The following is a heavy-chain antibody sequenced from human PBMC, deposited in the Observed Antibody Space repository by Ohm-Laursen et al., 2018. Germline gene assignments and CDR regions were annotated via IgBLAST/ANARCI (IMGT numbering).Heavy chain of an antibody. Sequence: ASVKVSCKSSGYTFTYYMHWVRQAPGQGLEWMGWINPNSGGTNYAQKFQGRVTMTRDTSISAAYMELSRLRSDDTAVYYCARVLWRAVAANGPLGYWGQGTLVTVSS. CDR2: INPNSGGT. D-gene: IGHD6-19*01. CDR1: GYTFTYY. J-gene: IGHJ4*02. V-gene: IGHV1-2*02. CDR3: ARVLWRAVAANGPLGY.